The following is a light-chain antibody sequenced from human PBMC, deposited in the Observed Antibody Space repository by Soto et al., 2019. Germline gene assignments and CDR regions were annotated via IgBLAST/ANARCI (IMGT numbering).Light chain of an antibody. CDR2: AAS. V-gene: IGKV1-39*01. CDR3: QQSYSTPPA. J-gene: IGKJ5*01. Sequence: IQMTQSPSSLSASVVDRVTITCRASQTISNYLNWYQQKPGKAPKLLIYAASSLQSGVPSRFSGSGSGTDFTLTISSLQPEDFATYYCQQSYSTPPAFGQGTRLEIK. CDR1: QTISNY.